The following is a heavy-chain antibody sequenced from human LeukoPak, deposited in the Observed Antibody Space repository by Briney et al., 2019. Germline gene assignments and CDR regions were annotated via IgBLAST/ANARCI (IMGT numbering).Heavy chain of an antibody. J-gene: IGHJ4*02. Sequence: ASVKVSCKASGYTFTSYYMHWVRQAPGQGLEWMGIINPSGGSTSYAQKFQGRVTMTRDTSTSTVYMELSSLRSDDTAVYYCARSRGNYYYGSGSYWDPFDYWGQGTLVTVSS. V-gene: IGHV1-46*01. CDR2: INPSGGST. CDR1: GYTFTSYY. CDR3: ARSRGNYYYGSGSYWDPFDY. D-gene: IGHD3-10*01.